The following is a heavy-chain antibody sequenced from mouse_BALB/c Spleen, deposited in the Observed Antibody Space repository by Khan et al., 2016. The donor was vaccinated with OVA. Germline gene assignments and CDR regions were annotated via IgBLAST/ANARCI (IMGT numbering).Heavy chain of an antibody. J-gene: IGHJ4*01. D-gene: IGHD2-14*01. CDR2: INTHSGVP. Sequence: LVESGPELKKPGETVRISCKASGYTFTNAGIQWVQKMPGKGLKWIGWINTHSGVPKYAEDFKGRFAFSLEISVNTAYLQITNLNNEDTATYFCARGGATYYRNDGGAMEYWGQGTSGTVSS. V-gene: IGHV9-4*02. CDR3: ARGGATYYRNDGGAMEY. CDR1: GYTFTNAG.